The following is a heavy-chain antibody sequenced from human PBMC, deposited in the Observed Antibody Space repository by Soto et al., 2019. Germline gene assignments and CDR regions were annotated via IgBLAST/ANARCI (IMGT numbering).Heavy chain of an antibody. J-gene: IGHJ4*02. CDR1: GFTFSNQA. CDR3: AKVGEEDYYDSSGYFDY. D-gene: IGHD3-22*01. Sequence: GGSLRLSCAASGFTFSNQAMNWVRQAPGKGLEWVSSVSGSGGFTYYADSVKGRFTISRDNSKNTLYLQMNSLRAEDTAIYYCAKVGEEDYYDSSGYFDYWGQGTLVTVSS. CDR2: VSGSGGFT. V-gene: IGHV3-23*01.